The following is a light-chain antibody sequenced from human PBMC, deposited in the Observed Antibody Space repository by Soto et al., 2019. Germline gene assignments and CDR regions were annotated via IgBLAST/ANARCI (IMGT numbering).Light chain of an antibody. CDR2: GAS. V-gene: IGKV3-15*01. CDR3: QQYNKWPPYT. CDR1: QSVSSN. J-gene: IGKJ2*01. Sequence: EIVMTQSPANLSVSPGERATLSCRASQSVSSNLAWYQQKPGQGPRLLIYGASTRATGIPARFSGSGSGTEFTLTISSLQSEDVAVYYFQQYNKWPPYTFGQGTKVEIK.